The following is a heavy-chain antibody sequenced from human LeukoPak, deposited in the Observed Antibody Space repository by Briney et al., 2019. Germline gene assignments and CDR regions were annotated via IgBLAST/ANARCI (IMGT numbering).Heavy chain of an antibody. Sequence: PGRSLRLSCAASGFTFSSFAMHWVRQAPGKGLEWVAAISYDGGNKYYADSVKGRFTISRDNSENTLYLQMNSLRAEDTAVFYCAKDMCSSTSCSRRAFDIWGQGTMVTVSS. V-gene: IGHV3-30-3*01. D-gene: IGHD2-2*01. J-gene: IGHJ3*02. CDR2: ISYDGGNK. CDR1: GFTFSSFA. CDR3: AKDMCSSTSCSRRAFDI.